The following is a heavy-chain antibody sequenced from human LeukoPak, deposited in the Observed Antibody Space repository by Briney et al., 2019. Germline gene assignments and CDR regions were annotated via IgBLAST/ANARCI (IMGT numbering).Heavy chain of an antibody. Sequence: GESLKISCKGSGFSFTRYWIGWVRQMPGKGLEWMGNIYTGDSHTRYSPSFQGQVTISAVKSISTAYLQWSSLKASDTAVYFCARLLSSSRGKDVWGQGTAVTVSS. CDR2: IYTGDSHT. V-gene: IGHV5-51*01. CDR1: GFSFTRYW. J-gene: IGHJ6*02. D-gene: IGHD6-13*01. CDR3: ARLLSSSRGKDV.